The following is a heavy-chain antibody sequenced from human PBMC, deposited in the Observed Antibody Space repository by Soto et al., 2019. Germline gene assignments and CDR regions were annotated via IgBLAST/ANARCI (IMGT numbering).Heavy chain of an antibody. V-gene: IGHV1-69*01. D-gene: IGHD1-26*01. CDR2: IIPVFGTA. Sequence: QVQLVQSGAEVKKPGSSVKVSCKASGGVFRNYAINWVRQAPGQGLEWMGGIIPVFGTADYPQKFQGRVTITAEESTTTAYMELTSLKTEDTAVYFCARDRWGSYSFDSWGQGTLVTVAS. CDR1: GGVFRNYA. CDR3: ARDRWGSYSFDS. J-gene: IGHJ5*01.